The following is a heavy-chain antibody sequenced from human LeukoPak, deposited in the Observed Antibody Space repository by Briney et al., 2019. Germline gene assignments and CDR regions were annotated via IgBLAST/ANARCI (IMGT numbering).Heavy chain of an antibody. V-gene: IGHV1-18*01. Sequence: ASVKVSCKASGYIFTSYGISWVRQAPGQGLEWMGWISVYNGNTNYAQNLQGRVTMTTDTSTSTAYMELRSLTSDDTAVYYCALYSGSYYYLDYWGQGTLVTVSS. CDR1: GYIFTSYG. CDR3: ALYSGSYYYLDY. J-gene: IGHJ4*02. CDR2: ISVYNGNT. D-gene: IGHD1-26*01.